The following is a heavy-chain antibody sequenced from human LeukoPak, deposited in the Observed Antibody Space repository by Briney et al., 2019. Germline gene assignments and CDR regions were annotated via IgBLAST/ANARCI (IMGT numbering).Heavy chain of an antibody. J-gene: IGHJ6*02. CDR2: ISYDGSNE. Sequence: GGFLRLSCVNSGFTFSTYAMHWVRQAPGKGLEWVTFISYDGSNEYYADSVKGRFTISRDNSKNTLYLQMNSLRAEDTAVYYCAKDRSHDPGGNYYYGMDVWGQGTTVTVSS. CDR3: AKDRSHDPGGNYYYGMDV. V-gene: IGHV3-30-3*01. CDR1: GFTFSTYA. D-gene: IGHD1-14*01.